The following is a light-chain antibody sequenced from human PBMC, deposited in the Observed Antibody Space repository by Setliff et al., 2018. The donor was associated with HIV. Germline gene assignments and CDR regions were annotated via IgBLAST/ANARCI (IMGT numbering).Light chain of an antibody. V-gene: IGLV2-14*01. CDR1: SSDVGGYNY. Sequence: QSALTQPASVSGSPGQSITISCTGTSSDVGGYNYVSWYQQHPGKAPKLMIYDVSKRPSGVSNRFSGSKSANTASLTISGLQAEDGADYYCSSYTISSTLVFGGGTQLTVL. CDR2: DVS. CDR3: SSYTISSTLV. J-gene: IGLJ2*01.